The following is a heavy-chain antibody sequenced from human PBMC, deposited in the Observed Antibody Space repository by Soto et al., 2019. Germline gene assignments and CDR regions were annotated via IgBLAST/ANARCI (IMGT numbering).Heavy chain of an antibody. J-gene: IGHJ5*02. CDR2: ISPNSGGA. D-gene: IGHD2-2*01. V-gene: IGHV1-2*02. CDR1: SYTFTDYF. Sequence: GASVKVSCKASSYTFTDYFMHWVRQAPGQGLEWMGWISPNSGGAHYAQNFQGRITMTRDTSVSTAYMELNSLRSDDTAVYFCARGLHCTSANCPEGGWFDPWGRGTRVTVSS. CDR3: ARGLHCTSANCPEGGWFDP.